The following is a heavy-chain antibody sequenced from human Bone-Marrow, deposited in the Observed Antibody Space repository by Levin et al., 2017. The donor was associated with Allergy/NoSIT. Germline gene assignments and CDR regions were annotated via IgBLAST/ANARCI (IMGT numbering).Heavy chain of an antibody. Sequence: GGSLRLSCVTSGFTFSSYDMYWVRQTRGKGLEWVSAIGTGGETYYPGSVQGRFTISRENAKKSLYLQINSLSVGDTGVYYCARVALGYCSGRICSPYLDVWGQGTTVTVSS. CDR1: GFTFSSYD. J-gene: IGHJ6*02. D-gene: IGHD2-15*01. CDR2: IGTGGET. V-gene: IGHV3-13*01. CDR3: ARVALGYCSGRICSPYLDV.